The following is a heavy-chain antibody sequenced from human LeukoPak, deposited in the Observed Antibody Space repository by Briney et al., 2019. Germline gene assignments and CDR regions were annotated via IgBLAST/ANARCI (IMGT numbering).Heavy chain of an antibody. CDR2: VNLQGST. Sequence: SETLSLTCGVSGGSITNTNYWTWVRQPPGKGLEWIGEVNLQGSTNYNPSLMGRVAIAVDTSENHISLQLTSVTAADTAVYYCAREGGPYRPLDYSGQGTLVTVAS. CDR3: AREGGPYRPLDY. J-gene: IGHJ4*02. V-gene: IGHV4-4*02. CDR1: GGSITNTNY.